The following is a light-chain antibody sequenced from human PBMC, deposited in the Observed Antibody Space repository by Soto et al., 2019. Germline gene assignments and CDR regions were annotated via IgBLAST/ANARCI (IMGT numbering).Light chain of an antibody. V-gene: IGLV2-14*01. CDR3: SSYTSTSTYV. J-gene: IGLJ1*01. CDR2: EVS. CDR1: ITDVGGYNF. Sequence: QSVLTQPASVSGSPGQSITISCTGTITDVGGYNFVSWYQQHPGKAPQLMIYEVSNRPSGVSNRFPGSKSGNTASLTISGLQAEDEADYYCSSYTSTSTYVFGTGTKVTVL.